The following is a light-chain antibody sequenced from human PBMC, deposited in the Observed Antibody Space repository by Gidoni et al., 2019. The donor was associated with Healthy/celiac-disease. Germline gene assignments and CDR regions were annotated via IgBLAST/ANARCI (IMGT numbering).Light chain of an antibody. CDR3: QQYDNLPTLT. CDR1: QDISNY. CDR2: DAS. Sequence: DIQMTQSPSSLSASVGDRVTITCQASQDISNYLNWYQQKPGKAPKLLIYDASNLEKRVPSRFSGSGSGTDFTFTISSLQPEDIATYYCQQYDNLPTLTFGQGTRLEIK. V-gene: IGKV1-33*01. J-gene: IGKJ5*01.